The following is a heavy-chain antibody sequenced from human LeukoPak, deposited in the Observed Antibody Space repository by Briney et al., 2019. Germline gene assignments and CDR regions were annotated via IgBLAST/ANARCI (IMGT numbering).Heavy chain of an antibody. V-gene: IGHV3-13*01. CDR2: IGTGGDT. Sequence: PGGSLRLSCAVSGFGFDNYDMHWVRQISGEGLEWVAAIGTGGDTYYRDSVKGRFTISRGNAKNSLYLQMNSLRVGDTAVYYCVRDYGPGGFGPWGQGALVTVSS. D-gene: IGHD3-10*01. CDR3: VRDYGPGGFGP. J-gene: IGHJ5*02. CDR1: GFGFDNYD.